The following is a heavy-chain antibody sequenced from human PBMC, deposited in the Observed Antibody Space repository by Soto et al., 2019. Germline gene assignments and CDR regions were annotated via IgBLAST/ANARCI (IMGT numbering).Heavy chain of an antibody. D-gene: IGHD1-7*01. J-gene: IGHJ4*02. V-gene: IGHV4-4*02. CDR3: ASRDPGTSVDY. CDR1: GGSFTSNNW. CDR2: IYRTGST. Sequence: QVQLQESGPGLVKSSGTLSLTCAVSGGSFTSNNWWTWVRQPPGQGLEWIGEIYRTGSTNYNPSLKSRVNISIDKSENQFSLKVTSLTAADTAVYYCASRDPGTSVDYWGQGTLVTVSS.